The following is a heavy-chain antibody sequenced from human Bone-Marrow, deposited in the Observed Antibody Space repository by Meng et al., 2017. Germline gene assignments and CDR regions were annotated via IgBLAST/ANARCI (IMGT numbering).Heavy chain of an antibody. D-gene: IGHD4-17*01. CDR3: ARETPSNRDYGINWFDP. Sequence: GESLKISCAASGFTVSSNEMSWVRQAPGKGLEWVSFISGDSTYYADSGKGRFTISRDNAKNSLYLQMNSLRAEDTAVYYCARETPSNRDYGINWFDPWGQGTLVTVSS. J-gene: IGHJ5*02. CDR1: GFTVSSNE. V-gene: IGHV3-38-3*01. CDR2: ISGDST.